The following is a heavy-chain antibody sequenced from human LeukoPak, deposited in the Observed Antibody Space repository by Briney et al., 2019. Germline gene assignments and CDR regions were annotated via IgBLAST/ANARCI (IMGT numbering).Heavy chain of an antibody. J-gene: IGHJ4*02. D-gene: IGHD2-21*02. Sequence: GGSLRLSCAAAGFTFSTYWMNWYRQAPGKGLDWVGNINQDASEINYVDSVRGRFTISRDNAKNSLHLQMNSLRAEDTAVYYCATDRDNSDWQKRFDSWGQGTLVTVSS. V-gene: IGHV3-7*01. CDR2: INQDASEI. CDR1: GFTFSTYW. CDR3: ATDRDNSDWQKRFDS.